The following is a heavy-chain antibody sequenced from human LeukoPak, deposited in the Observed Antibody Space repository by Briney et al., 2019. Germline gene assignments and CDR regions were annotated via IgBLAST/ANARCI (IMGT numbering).Heavy chain of an antibody. CDR3: ARDGGYGSGSFDY. CDR1: GCTVSSNY. Sequence: GGSLTLTCAAYGCTVSSNYMSWVRQAPGKGLEWVAVTYRGGSTYYTHSVKGRFTISRDISKNTLYLQMNSLTAEDTAVYYCARDGGYGSGSFDYWGQGTLVTVSS. V-gene: IGHV3-53*01. D-gene: IGHD3-10*01. CDR2: TYRGGST. J-gene: IGHJ4*02.